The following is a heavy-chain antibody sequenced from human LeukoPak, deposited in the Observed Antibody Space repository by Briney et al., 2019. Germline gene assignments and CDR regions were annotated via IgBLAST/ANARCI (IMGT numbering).Heavy chain of an antibody. V-gene: IGHV3-30*02. D-gene: IGHD6-25*01. CDR1: GFTFSTYG. J-gene: IGHJ5*02. CDR3: AKLPAASRIEFDP. CDR2: IRYDGSDK. Sequence: GGSLRLSCAASGFTFSTYGMHWVRQAPGKGLEWVTFIRYDGSDKYYADSVKGRFTISRDNSKKTLYLQMNSLRAEDTAVYYCAKLPAASRIEFDPWGQGTLVTVSS.